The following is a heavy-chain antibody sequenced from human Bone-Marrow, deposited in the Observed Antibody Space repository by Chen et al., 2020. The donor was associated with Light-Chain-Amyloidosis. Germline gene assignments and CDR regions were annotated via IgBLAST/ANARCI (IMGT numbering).Heavy chain of an antibody. CDR1: AFPFRTSW. J-gene: IGHJ4*02. CDR3: SREFTGYDDY. CDR2: INPDGTRV. Sequence: DVQLLESGGGLVQPGGDLGLSCAASAFPFRTSWMHWVRQAPGKGLVWVSRINPDGTRVDYADSVRGRFTISRDDAKSTVYLQMNSLRAEDTAVYYCSREFTGYDDYWGQGTLVTVSS. V-gene: IGHV3-74*01. D-gene: IGHD5-12*01.